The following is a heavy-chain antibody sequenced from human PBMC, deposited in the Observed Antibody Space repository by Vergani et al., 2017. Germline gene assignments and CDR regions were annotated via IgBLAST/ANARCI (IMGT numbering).Heavy chain of an antibody. CDR1: GFMFSNYW. V-gene: IGHV3-7*03. CDR3: AKDPNIVVVVAAYFDY. J-gene: IGHJ4*02. D-gene: IGHD2-15*01. Sequence: EVQLVESGGGLVQPGGSLRLSCAASGFMFSNYWMNWVRQAPGKGLEWVANIKQDGSEKYYVDSVRGRFTISRDNAKNSLYLQMNSLRAEDTAVYYCAKDPNIVVVVAAYFDYWGQGTLVTVSS. CDR2: IKQDGSEK.